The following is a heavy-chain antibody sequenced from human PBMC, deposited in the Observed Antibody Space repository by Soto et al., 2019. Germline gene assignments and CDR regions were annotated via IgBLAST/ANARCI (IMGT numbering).Heavy chain of an antibody. CDR2: ISAYNGNT. Sequence: ASVKVSFKASGYTFTSYGISWVRQAPGQGLEWMGWISAYNGNTNYAQKLQGRVTMTTDTSTSTAYMELRSLRSDDTAVYYCARNSITIFGVVIEYHYYMDVWGKGTTVTVSS. CDR3: ARNSITIFGVVIEYHYYMDV. J-gene: IGHJ6*03. CDR1: GYTFTSYG. D-gene: IGHD3-3*01. V-gene: IGHV1-18*01.